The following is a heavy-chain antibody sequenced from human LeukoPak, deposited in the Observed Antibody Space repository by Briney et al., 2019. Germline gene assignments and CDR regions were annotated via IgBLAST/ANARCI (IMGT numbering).Heavy chain of an antibody. V-gene: IGHV4-31*03. CDR1: GGSINNGGYC. CDR3: AREWIPGDYGDWGAIDY. J-gene: IGHJ4*02. Sequence: PSQTLSLTCTVSGGSINNGGYCWSWIRQHPGTGMEWIGYIYYSGSSYYNPSLKSRVTISVDTSKNQFSLKLSSVTAADTAVYYCAREWIPGDYGDWGAIDYWGQGTLVTVSS. D-gene: IGHD4-17*01. CDR2: IYYSGSS.